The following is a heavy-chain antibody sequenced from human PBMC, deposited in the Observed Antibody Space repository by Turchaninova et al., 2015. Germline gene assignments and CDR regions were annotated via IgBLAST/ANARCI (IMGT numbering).Heavy chain of an antibody. CDR2: INHSGRT. D-gene: IGHD2-8*01. CDR3: ARGRWSRNWFDP. CDR1: GGSFSGYY. J-gene: IGHJ5*02. Sequence: QVQLQQWGAGLLKPSETLSLTCAVYGGSFSGYYWSWIRQPPGKGLEGIGEINHSGRTNYNPSLKIRVTISVDTSKNQFSLKLGSVTAADTAVYYCARGRWSRNWFDPWGQGTLVTVSS. V-gene: IGHV4-34*01.